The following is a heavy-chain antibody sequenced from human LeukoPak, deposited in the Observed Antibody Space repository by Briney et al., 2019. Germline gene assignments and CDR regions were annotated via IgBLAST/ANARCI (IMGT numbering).Heavy chain of an antibody. CDR3: AKDSGYSSGWQADY. J-gene: IGHJ4*02. Sequence: GRSLRLSCAASGFTFSSYGMHWVRQAPGKGLEWVAVISYDGSNKYYADSVKGRFTISRDNSKNTLYLQMNGLRAEDTAVYYCAKDSGYSSGWQADYWGQGTLVTVSS. D-gene: IGHD6-19*01. V-gene: IGHV3-30*18. CDR1: GFTFSSYG. CDR2: ISYDGSNK.